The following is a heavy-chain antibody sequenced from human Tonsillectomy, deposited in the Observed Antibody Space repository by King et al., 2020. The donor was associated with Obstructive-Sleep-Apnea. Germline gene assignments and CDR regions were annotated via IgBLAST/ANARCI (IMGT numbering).Heavy chain of an antibody. CDR1: GGSISSYY. D-gene: IGHD1-26*01. CDR3: ARERGRVGPKDY. V-gene: IGHV4-59*01. CDR2: IYYSGST. Sequence: VQLQESGPGLVKPSETLSLTCTVSGGSISSYYWSWIRQPPGKGLEWIGYIYYSGSTNYNPPLKSRVTISVDTSKNQFSLKLSSVTAADTAVYYCARERGRVGPKDYWGQGTLVTVSS. J-gene: IGHJ4*02.